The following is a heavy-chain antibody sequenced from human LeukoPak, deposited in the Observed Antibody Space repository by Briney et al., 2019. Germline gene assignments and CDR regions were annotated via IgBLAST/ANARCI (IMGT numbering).Heavy chain of an antibody. CDR2: IIPILSIA. D-gene: IGHD3-10*01. CDR1: GGTFSSYA. V-gene: IGHV1-69*04. J-gene: IGHJ4*02. CDR3: AGSITMVRGAHALDY. Sequence: ASVKVSCKASGGTFSSYAISWVRQAPGQGLEWMGRIIPILSIANYAQKFQGRVTITADKSTSTAYMELSSLRSEDTAVYYCAGSITMVRGAHALDYWGQGTLVTVSS.